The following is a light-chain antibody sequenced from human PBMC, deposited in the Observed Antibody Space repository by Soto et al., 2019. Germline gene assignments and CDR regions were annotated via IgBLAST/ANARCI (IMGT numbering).Light chain of an antibody. Sequence: QSVLTQPPPVSRAPGPSVALSLTGTSSDVGSFNRVSWYQQPPGTAPKLLIYEVSNRPSGVPDRFSGSKSGNTASLTISGLQAEDEADYYCNSYTSSSTYVFGTGTKVTVL. CDR3: NSYTSSSTYV. J-gene: IGLJ1*01. CDR1: SSDVGSFNR. V-gene: IGLV2-18*02. CDR2: EVS.